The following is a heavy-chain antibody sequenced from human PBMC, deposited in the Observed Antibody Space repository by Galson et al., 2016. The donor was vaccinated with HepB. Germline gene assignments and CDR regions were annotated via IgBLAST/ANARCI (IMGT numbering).Heavy chain of an antibody. J-gene: IGHJ4*02. D-gene: IGHD3-16*01. CDR3: ARTPPRESFSNYYFDS. V-gene: IGHV4-59*08. CDR2: VYSGGTP. CDR1: GGSISGYY. Sequence: TLSLTCAVSGGSISGYYWVWLRQSPQRGLEYVVYVYSGGTPNYNPSLGGRVITSIVTSGSQFSLELQSVTAADTAVYYCARTPPRESFSNYYFDSWGQGILVTVSS.